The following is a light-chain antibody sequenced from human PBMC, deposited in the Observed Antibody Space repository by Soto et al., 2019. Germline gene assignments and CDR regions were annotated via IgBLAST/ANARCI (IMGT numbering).Light chain of an antibody. CDR3: CSYAGSSTLV. Sequence: QSVLTQPASVSGSPGQSITISCAGTSSDVGSYNLVSWYQQHPGKAPKLMIYEVSKRPSGVSNRFSGSKSGNTASLTISGLQAEDEADYYCCSYAGSSTLVFGGGTKLNVL. V-gene: IGLV2-23*02. J-gene: IGLJ2*01. CDR2: EVS. CDR1: SSDVGSYNL.